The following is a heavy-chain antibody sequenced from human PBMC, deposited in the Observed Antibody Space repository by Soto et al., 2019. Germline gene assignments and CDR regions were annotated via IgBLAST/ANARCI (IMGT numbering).Heavy chain of an antibody. CDR2: IKSKTDGAIT. D-gene: IGHD3-16*02. V-gene: IGHV3-15*07. Sequence: GGSLRLSCAASGFTFSNAWMNWVRQAPGKGLEWVGRIKSKTDGAITGNAGPVKGRVTISREYSKNTLYLQMNSLKTVDRAVYYCTTGFDYDYVWGSYRPDAFDIWGQGTMVTVSS. J-gene: IGHJ3*02. CDR1: GFTFSNAW. CDR3: TTGFDYDYVWGSYRPDAFDI.